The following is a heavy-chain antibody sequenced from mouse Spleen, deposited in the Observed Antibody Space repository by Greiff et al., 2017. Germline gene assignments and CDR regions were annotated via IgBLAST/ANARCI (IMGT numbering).Heavy chain of an antibody. Sequence: QVQLQQPGAELVMPGASVKLSCKASGYTFTSYWMHWVKQRPGQGLEWIGEIDPSDSYTNYNQKFKGKATLTVDKSSSTAYMPLSSLTSEDSAVYYCARLGYYFDYWGQGTTLTVSS. J-gene: IGHJ2*01. CDR3: ARLGYYFDY. V-gene: IGHV1-69*01. D-gene: IGHD3-1*01. CDR1: GYTFTSYW. CDR2: IDPSDSYT.